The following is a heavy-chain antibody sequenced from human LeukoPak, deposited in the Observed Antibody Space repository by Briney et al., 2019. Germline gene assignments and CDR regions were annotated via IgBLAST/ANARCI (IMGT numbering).Heavy chain of an antibody. CDR3: AKDLSSSGWYRRHYYGMDV. D-gene: IGHD6-19*01. J-gene: IGHJ6*02. CDR2: ISYDGSNK. V-gene: IGHV3-30*18. Sequence: GGSLRLSCAASGFTFSSYGMRWVRQAPGKGLEWVAVISYDGSNKYYADSVKGRFTISRDNSKNTLYLQMNSLRAEDTAVYYCAKDLSSSGWYRRHYYGMDVWGQGTTVTVSS. CDR1: GFTFSSYG.